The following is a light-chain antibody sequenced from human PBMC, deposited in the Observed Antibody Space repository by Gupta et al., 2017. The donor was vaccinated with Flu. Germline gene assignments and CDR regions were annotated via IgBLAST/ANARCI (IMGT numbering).Light chain of an antibody. CDR3: AARDDSLDGPV. CDR1: SSNIGSNT. J-gene: IGLJ2*01. CDR2: SSK. V-gene: IGLV1-44*01. Sequence: TVTISCSGSSSNIGSNTVNWDQQCPGEAPHLVIYSSKQRPSGVPDRFSGSKSGTSAALAISGLQSEDEADYFCAARDDSLDGPVFGGGTKLTVL.